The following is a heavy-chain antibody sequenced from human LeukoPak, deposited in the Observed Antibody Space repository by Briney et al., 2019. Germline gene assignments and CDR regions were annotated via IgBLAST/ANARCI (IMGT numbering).Heavy chain of an antibody. Sequence: SETLSLTCTVSGGSISSYNWSWIRQPPGKGLELIGYIYYSGSTNYNPSLKSRVTISVDTSKNQFSLKLRSVTAADTAVYYCARVYSYGSENAFDIWGQGTMVTVSS. CDR1: GGSISSYN. J-gene: IGHJ3*02. CDR2: IYYSGST. CDR3: ARVYSYGSENAFDI. V-gene: IGHV4-59*01. D-gene: IGHD5-18*01.